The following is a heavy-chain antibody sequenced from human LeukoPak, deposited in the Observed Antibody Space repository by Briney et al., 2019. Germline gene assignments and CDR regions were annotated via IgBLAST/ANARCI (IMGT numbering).Heavy chain of an antibody. CDR1: GGSISRGDYY. Sequence: PSETLSLTCTISGGSISRGDYYWSWIRQSPGEGLEWIGYIYYSGSTYYNPSLKSRLTISVDTSKNQFSLKLSSVTAADTAVYYCATITAGGREYYFDYWGQGTLVTVSS. V-gene: IGHV4-30-4*01. D-gene: IGHD1-14*01. J-gene: IGHJ4*02. CDR2: IYYSGST. CDR3: ATITAGGREYYFDY.